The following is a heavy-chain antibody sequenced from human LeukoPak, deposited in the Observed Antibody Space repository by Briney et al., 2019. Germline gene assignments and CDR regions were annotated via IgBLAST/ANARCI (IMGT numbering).Heavy chain of an antibody. J-gene: IGHJ3*02. Sequence: SETLSLTCTVSGGSISSYHWSWIRQPPGKGLQWIGFIYSSGSTNYNPSLKSRVTISLDTSKNQFSLRVSSVTSADTAVYYCARSVPQPIAARPSYAFDIWGQGTMVTVSS. D-gene: IGHD6-6*01. V-gene: IGHV4-59*01. CDR3: ARSVPQPIAARPSYAFDI. CDR2: IYSSGST. CDR1: GGSISSYH.